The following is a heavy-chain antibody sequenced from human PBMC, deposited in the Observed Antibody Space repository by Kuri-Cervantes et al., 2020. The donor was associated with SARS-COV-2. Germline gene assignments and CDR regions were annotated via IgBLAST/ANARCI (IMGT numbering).Heavy chain of an antibody. CDR2: INPDGSYT. V-gene: IGHV3-74*01. D-gene: IGHD1-1*01. CDR1: GFTFSGHW. CDR3: VRDGDHWNFDY. J-gene: IGHJ4*02. Sequence: GGSLRLSCAASGFTFSGHWIHRVRQAPGKGLVWVSRINPDGSYTNNADSVKGRFTLSRDNAKNMLFLQMNSLRAKDTAVYYCVRDGDHWNFDYWGQGTLVTVSS.